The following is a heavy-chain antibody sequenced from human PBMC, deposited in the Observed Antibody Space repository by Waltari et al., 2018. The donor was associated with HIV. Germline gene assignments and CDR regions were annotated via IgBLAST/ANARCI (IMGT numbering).Heavy chain of an antibody. Sequence: QVQLVESGGGVVQPGGSLRPSCAASGSTFSRYGMHWVRQAPGKGLEWVAFIRYDGNNKNYAGSAKGRITISRDNSRNTLYLQMISLRAEDTAIYYCVKEKAKDWVGNCGYWGQGTLVTVSS. D-gene: IGHD1-26*01. CDR1: GSTFSRYG. V-gene: IGHV3-30*02. CDR2: IRYDGNNK. J-gene: IGHJ4*02. CDR3: VKEKAKDWVGNCGY.